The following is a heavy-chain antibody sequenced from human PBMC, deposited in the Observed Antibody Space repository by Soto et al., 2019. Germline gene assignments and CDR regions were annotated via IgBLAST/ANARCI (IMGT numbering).Heavy chain of an antibody. Sequence: ASVKVSCKASGYTFTAYYMHWVRQAPGQGLEWMGWVNPGNGTTSFAQKFQGRVTMTRDTSISTAYMELSGLRSDDTAMYYCARNTYANFDYWGQGTLVTVSS. D-gene: IGHD2-8*01. CDR2: VNPGNGTT. CDR1: GYTFTAYY. V-gene: IGHV1-2*02. J-gene: IGHJ4*02. CDR3: ARNTYANFDY.